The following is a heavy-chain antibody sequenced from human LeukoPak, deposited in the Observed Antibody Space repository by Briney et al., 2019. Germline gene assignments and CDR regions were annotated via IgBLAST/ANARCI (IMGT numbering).Heavy chain of an antibody. CDR3: AQARFSGYYFDY. CDR1: GGSISSYY. J-gene: IGHJ4*02. CDR2: IYYSGST. V-gene: IGHV4-59*01. D-gene: IGHD3-10*01. Sequence: SETLSLTCTVSGGSISSYYWSWIRQPPGKGLEWIGYIYYSGSTNYNPSLKSRVTISVDTSKNQFSLKLSSVTAADTAVYYCAQARFSGYYFDYWGQGTLVTISS.